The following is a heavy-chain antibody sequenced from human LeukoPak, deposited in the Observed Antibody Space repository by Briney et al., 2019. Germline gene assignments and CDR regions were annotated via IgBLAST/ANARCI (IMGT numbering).Heavy chain of an antibody. D-gene: IGHD4-17*01. J-gene: IGHJ4*02. CDR3: ARHYYGDVYYFDF. CDR1: DGSISDWY. V-gene: IGHV4-59*08. Sequence: SETLSLTCTVTDGSISDWYWSWIRQSPGKGLEWIAYFYYSGTSRYNPSLKSRVTVSGDTSKNQFPLKLTSVTAADTAVYYCARHYYGDVYYFDFWGQGTLVTVSS. CDR2: FYYSGTS.